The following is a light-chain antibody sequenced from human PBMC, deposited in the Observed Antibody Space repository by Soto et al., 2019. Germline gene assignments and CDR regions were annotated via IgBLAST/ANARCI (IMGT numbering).Light chain of an antibody. CDR3: CSYAGTYTLNVV. V-gene: IGLV2-11*01. CDR1: SSDVGGYNF. J-gene: IGLJ2*01. Sequence: QSVLTQPRSVSGSPGQSVSFSCTGTSSDVGGYNFVSWYQHHPGKAPKLMIYDVSKRPSGVPDRFSGSKSGDTASLTISGIQAEDEADYYCCSYAGTYTLNVVFSGGTKLTVL. CDR2: DVS.